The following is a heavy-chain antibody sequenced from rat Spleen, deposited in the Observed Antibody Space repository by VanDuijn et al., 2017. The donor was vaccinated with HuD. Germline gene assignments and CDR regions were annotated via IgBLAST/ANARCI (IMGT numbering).Heavy chain of an antibody. CDR3: ARLPYYYDGSYYYYFDY. CDR2: ISTGGGNT. V-gene: IGHV5-25*01. Sequence: EVHLVESGGGLVQPGRSLKLSCAASGFTFSNYYMAWVRQAPTKGLEWVASISTGGGNTYYRDSVKGRFTISRDNTKSTLYLQMDSLRSEDTATYYCARLPYYYDGSYYYYFDYWGQGVMVTVSS. J-gene: IGHJ2*01. CDR1: GFTFSNYY. D-gene: IGHD1-12*02.